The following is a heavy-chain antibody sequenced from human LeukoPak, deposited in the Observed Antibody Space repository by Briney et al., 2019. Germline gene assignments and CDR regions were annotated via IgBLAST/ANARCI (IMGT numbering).Heavy chain of an antibody. Sequence: VKVSCKASGGTSSSYTISWVRQAPGQGLEWMGRIIPIDGVENYAQKFQGRVTITADKLTSTAYMELSSLRSEDTAVYYCARALDCTNGVCFGDDAFDIWGQGTMVTVSP. D-gene: IGHD2-8*01. CDR1: GGTSSSYT. V-gene: IGHV1-69*02. CDR3: ARALDCTNGVCFGDDAFDI. CDR2: IIPIDGVE. J-gene: IGHJ3*02.